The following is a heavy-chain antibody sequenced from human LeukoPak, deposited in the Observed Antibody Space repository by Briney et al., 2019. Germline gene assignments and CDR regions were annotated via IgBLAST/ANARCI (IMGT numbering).Heavy chain of an antibody. Sequence: GGSLRLSCAASGFTFDDYGMSWVRQAPGKGLEWVSGINWNGGSTGYADSVKGRFTISRDNAKNSLYLQMNSLRAEDTALYYCTRIRFGEPYYYYMDVWGKGTTVTVSS. CDR1: GFTFDDYG. CDR3: TRIRFGEPYYYYMDV. J-gene: IGHJ6*03. CDR2: INWNGGST. D-gene: IGHD3-10*01. V-gene: IGHV3-20*04.